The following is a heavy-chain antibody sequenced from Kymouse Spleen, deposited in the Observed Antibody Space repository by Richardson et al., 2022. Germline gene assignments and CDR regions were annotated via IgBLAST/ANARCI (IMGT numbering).Heavy chain of an antibody. CDR3: AKDSGSSSWYDYYYYGMDV. CDR2: ISYDGSNK. J-gene: IGHJ6*02. D-gene: IGHD6-13*01. Sequence: QVQLVESGGGVVQPGRSLRLSCAASGFTFSSYGMHWVRQAPGKGLEWVAVISYDGSNKYYADSVKGRFTISRDNSKNTLYLQMNSLRAEDTAVYYCAKDSGSSSWYDYYYYGMDVWGQGTTVTVSS. V-gene: IGHV3-30*18. CDR1: GFTFSSYG.